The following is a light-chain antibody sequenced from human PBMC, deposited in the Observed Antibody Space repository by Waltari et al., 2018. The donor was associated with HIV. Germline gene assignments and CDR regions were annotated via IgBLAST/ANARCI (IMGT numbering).Light chain of an antibody. CDR3: QQYDSTPLT. Sequence: DIVMTQSPDSLAVSLGERVTINCKSSPSVLYSSNNKNYLAWYQQRPEQAPKLLIYWASTRESGVPDRFSGSGSGTDFTLTISSLQAEDAAVYYCQQYDSTPLTFGGGTKVEI. CDR1: PSVLYSSNNKNY. J-gene: IGKJ4*01. CDR2: WAS. V-gene: IGKV4-1*01.